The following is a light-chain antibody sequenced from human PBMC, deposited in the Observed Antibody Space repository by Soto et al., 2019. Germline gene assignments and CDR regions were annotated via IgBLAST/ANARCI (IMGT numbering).Light chain of an antibody. CDR1: SSDVGGYNC. J-gene: IGLJ1*01. CDR3: CSYAGDYTFV. CDR2: DVK. Sequence: QSALTQPRSVSGSPGQSVTLSCTGTSSDVGGYNCVTWYQQYPGKAPKVMIYDVKTRPSGVPDRFSGSKSGNTASLTISGLQAEDEADYYCCSYAGDYTFVFGTGTKVTVL. V-gene: IGLV2-11*01.